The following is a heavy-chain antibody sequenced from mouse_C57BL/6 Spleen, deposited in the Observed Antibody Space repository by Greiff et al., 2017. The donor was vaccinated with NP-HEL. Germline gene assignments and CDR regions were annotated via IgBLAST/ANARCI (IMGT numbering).Heavy chain of an antibody. CDR2: IRLKSDNYAT. Sequence: EVKVEESGGGLVQPGGSMKLSCVASGFTFSNYWMNWVRQSPEKGLEWVAQIRLKSDNYATHYAESVKGRFTISRDDSKSSVYLQMNNLRAEDTGIYYCTALYPTYAMDYWGQGTSVTVSS. J-gene: IGHJ4*01. CDR1: GFTFSNYW. V-gene: IGHV6-3*01. D-gene: IGHD2-1*01. CDR3: TALYPTYAMDY.